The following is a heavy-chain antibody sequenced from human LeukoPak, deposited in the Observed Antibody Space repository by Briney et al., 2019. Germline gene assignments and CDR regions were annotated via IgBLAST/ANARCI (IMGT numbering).Heavy chain of an antibody. CDR1: GFTFSSYA. J-gene: IGHJ4*02. CDR3: ARDGLHTAHFDY. CDR2: ISGSGGST. V-gene: IGHV3-23*01. D-gene: IGHD5-18*01. Sequence: GGSLRLSCAASGFTFSSYAMSWVRQAPGKGLEWVSAISGSGGSTDYADSVKGRFTISRDNSKNTLYLQMNSLRAEDTAVYYCARDGLHTAHFDYWGQGTLVTVSS.